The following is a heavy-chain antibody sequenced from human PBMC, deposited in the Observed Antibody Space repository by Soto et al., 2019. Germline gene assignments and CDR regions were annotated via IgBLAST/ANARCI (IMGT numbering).Heavy chain of an antibody. Sequence: VKVSCKASGYTFTSYGISWVRQAPVQGLEWMGWISAYNGNTNYAQKLQGRVTMTTDTSTSTAYMELRSLRSDDTAVYYCATDSYYYDSSGYLYGMDVWGQGTTVTVSS. CDR1: GYTFTSYG. D-gene: IGHD3-22*01. CDR2: ISAYNGNT. J-gene: IGHJ6*02. CDR3: ATDSYYYDSSGYLYGMDV. V-gene: IGHV1-18*01.